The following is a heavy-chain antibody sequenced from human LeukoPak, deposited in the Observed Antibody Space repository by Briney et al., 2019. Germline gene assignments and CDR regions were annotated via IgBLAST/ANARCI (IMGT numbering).Heavy chain of an antibody. D-gene: IGHD2-2*01. CDR3: TRYCIGTDCYVSERFDP. Sequence: GGSLRLSCGASGFTFNNYWMHWVRQAPGEGLVWVSHINSDGTTTGYADSVKGRFTISRDNAKNTLFLHMSSLRAEDTAVYYCTRYCIGTDCYVSERFDPWGQGTLVTVSS. J-gene: IGHJ5*02. V-gene: IGHV3-74*01. CDR2: INSDGTTT. CDR1: GFTFNNYW.